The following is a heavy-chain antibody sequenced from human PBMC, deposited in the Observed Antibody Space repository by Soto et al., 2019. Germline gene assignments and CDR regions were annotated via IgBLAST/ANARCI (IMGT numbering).Heavy chain of an antibody. CDR3: ARGGGVVVAAGLDY. V-gene: IGHV1-8*01. J-gene: IGHJ4*02. CDR2: MNPNSGNT. D-gene: IGHD2-15*01. CDR1: GYTFTSYD. Sequence: QVQLVQSGAEVKKPGASVKVSCKASGYTFTSYDINWVRQATGQGLEWMGWMNPNSGNTGYAQKFQGRVTMTRNTSKSTAYKEVRRLRSEDPAVFYWARGGGVVVAAGLDYWGQGTLVTVSS.